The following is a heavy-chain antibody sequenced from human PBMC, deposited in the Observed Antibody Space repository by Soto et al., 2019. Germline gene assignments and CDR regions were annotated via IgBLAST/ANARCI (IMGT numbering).Heavy chain of an antibody. CDR1: GGSISSSSYY. J-gene: IGHJ4*02. CDR2: IYYSGST. Sequence: QLQLQESGPGLVKPSETLSLTCTVSGGSISSSSYYWGWIRQPPGKGLEWIGSIYYSGSTYYNPSLKRRITISVDTSKTQFALKLYSVTAADTAVYYCAGRFSGSYSYWGQGTLVPVSS. D-gene: IGHD1-26*01. CDR3: AGRFSGSYSY. V-gene: IGHV4-39*01.